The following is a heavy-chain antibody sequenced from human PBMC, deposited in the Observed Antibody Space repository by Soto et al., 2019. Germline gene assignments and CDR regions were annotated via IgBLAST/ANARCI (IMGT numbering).Heavy chain of an antibody. CDR2: IYSSGST. CDR1: GGSIISASYS. V-gene: IGHV4-31*11. D-gene: IGHD6-6*01. CDR3: AREDAARIELWFDA. Sequence: QVQLQESGPRLVKPSQTLSLSCAVSGGSIISASYSWNWIRQSPGRGLEWIGHIYSSGSTYYNPSLKSRVSISVDTSNNQFSLKLTSVTAADTAVYFCAREDAARIELWFDAWGQGILVTVSS. J-gene: IGHJ5*02.